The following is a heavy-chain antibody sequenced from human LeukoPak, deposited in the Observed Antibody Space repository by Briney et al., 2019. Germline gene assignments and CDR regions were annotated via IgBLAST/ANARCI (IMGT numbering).Heavy chain of an antibody. V-gene: IGHV4-59*01. J-gene: IGHJ6*03. Sequence: SETLSLTCNVSGGSISGYHWSWIRQPPGKGLEWLGYIYYSGSRNYNPSLKSRVTMSADTSKNQFSLKLSSVTAADTAAYYCARVPRSYYYYYYMDVWGKGTTVTVSS. CDR1: GGSISGYH. CDR3: ARVPRSYYYYYYMDV. CDR2: IYYSGSR.